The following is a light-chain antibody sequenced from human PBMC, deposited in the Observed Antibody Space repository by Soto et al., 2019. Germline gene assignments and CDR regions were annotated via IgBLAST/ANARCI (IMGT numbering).Light chain of an antibody. V-gene: IGKV1-39*01. CDR2: AAS. CDR1: QSISNY. CDR3: QQTYSSPET. Sequence: DIQMTQSPSSLPASVGDRVTITCRASQSISNYLNWFQQKPGNPPKLLIYAASTLQGGVPSRFSGRGSGTDFTLTISNLQPEDFATYYCQQTYSSPETFGQGTKVEI. J-gene: IGKJ1*01.